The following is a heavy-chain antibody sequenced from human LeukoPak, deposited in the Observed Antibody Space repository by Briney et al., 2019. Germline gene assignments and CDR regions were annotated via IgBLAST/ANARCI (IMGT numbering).Heavy chain of an antibody. CDR1: GYTFTGYY. D-gene: IGHD2-2*01. CDR2: INPNSGDT. Sequence: ASVKVSCKASGYTFTGYYMHWVRRAPGQGLEWMGWINPNSGDTNYAQKFQGRVTMTRDTSISTAYMELSRLRSDDTAVYYCARDRVVVPAAFDYWGQGTLVTVSS. CDR3: ARDRVVVPAAFDY. V-gene: IGHV1-2*02. J-gene: IGHJ4*02.